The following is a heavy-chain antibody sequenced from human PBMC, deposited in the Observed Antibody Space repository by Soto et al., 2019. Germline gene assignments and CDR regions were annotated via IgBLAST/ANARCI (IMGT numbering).Heavy chain of an antibody. D-gene: IGHD3-3*01. CDR2: IWYDGSNK. CDR1: GFTFSSYG. CDR3: ARGFLEWSSYYYYGMDV. V-gene: IGHV3-33*01. Sequence: GGSLRLSCAASGFTFSSYGMHWVRQAPGKGLEWVAVIWYDGSNKYYADSVKGRFTISRDNSKNTLYLQMNSLRAEDTAVYYCARGFLEWSSYYYYGMDVWGQGTTVTSP. J-gene: IGHJ6*02.